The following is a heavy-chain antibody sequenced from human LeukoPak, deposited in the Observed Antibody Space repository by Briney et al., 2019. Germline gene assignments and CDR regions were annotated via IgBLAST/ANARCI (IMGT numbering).Heavy chain of an antibody. J-gene: IGHJ4*02. CDR3: ARDPVRRDSY. V-gene: IGHV3-23*01. CDR1: GFTFSSYA. D-gene: IGHD3-10*01. Sequence: GGSLRLSCAASGFTFSSYAMSWVRQAPGKGLEWVSAISGSGGSTYYADSVKGRFTISRDNAKNTLYLQMNSLRAEDTAVYYCARDPVRRDSYWGQGTLVTVSS. CDR2: ISGSGGST.